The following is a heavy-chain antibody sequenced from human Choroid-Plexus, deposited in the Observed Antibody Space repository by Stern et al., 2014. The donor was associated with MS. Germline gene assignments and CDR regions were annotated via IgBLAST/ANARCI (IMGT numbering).Heavy chain of an antibody. D-gene: IGHD2/OR15-2a*01. Sequence: VQLVESGGGVVQPGRPLGLSCVASGFTFGSCAMHWVRQAPGKGLEGGAGVSYDGSNKYYADSVKGRFTISRDNSQNTLYMQMSSLRPEDTAVYYCAKDRQYLTYFFDHWGQGSLVTVSS. CDR2: VSYDGSNK. J-gene: IGHJ5*02. CDR1: GFTFGSCA. V-gene: IGHV3-30*18. CDR3: AKDRQYLTYFFDH.